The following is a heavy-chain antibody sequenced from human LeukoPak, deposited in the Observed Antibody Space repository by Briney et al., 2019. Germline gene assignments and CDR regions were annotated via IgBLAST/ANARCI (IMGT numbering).Heavy chain of an antibody. D-gene: IGHD5-18*01. CDR3: ARVVGDTAMVTDYYYGMDV. CDR1: GGSISSYY. V-gene: IGHV4-59*01. J-gene: IGHJ6*02. CDR2: IYYSGST. Sequence: PSETLSLTCTVSGGSISSYYWSWIRQPPGKGLEWIGYIYYSGSTNYNPSLKSRVTISVDTSENQFSLKLSSVTAADTAVYYCARVVGDTAMVTDYYYGMDVWGQGTTVTVSS.